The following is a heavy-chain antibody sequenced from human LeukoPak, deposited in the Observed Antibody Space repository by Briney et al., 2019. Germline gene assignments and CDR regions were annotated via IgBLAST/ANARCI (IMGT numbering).Heavy chain of an antibody. Sequence: ASVKVSCKASGYTFTGYYVHWVRQAPGHGLEWMGWINPNSGGTNYAQKFQGRVNMTRDTSISTAYMELSRLRSDNTAVYYCARGPGYSSSWYFDYWGQGTLVTVSS. CDR2: INPNSGGT. J-gene: IGHJ4*02. CDR1: GYTFTGYY. CDR3: ARGPGYSSSWYFDY. D-gene: IGHD6-13*01. V-gene: IGHV1-2*02.